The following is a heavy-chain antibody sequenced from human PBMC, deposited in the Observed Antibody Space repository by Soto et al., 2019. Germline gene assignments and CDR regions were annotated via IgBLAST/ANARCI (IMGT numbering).Heavy chain of an antibody. CDR1: GFTFSDYS. CDR2: ISSTSIYI. J-gene: IGHJ4*02. D-gene: IGHD2-15*01. V-gene: IGHV3-21*01. CDR3: ARDANLVDS. Sequence: EVQLVESGGGLVKPGGSLRLSCAASGFTFSDYSMTWVRQAPGKGLERVSSISSTSIYIFYADSVKGRFTISRDNAKNSLYLQMNSLRAEDTAVYYCARDANLVDSWGQGTLVTVSS.